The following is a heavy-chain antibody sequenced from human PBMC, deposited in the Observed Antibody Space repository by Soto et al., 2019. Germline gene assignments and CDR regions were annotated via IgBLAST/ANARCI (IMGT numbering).Heavy chain of an antibody. Sequence: ASVKVSCRASGDSFTNFYIHLVRQAPGKGLEWMGWINAGNGNTKYSQKFQGRVTITRDTSASTAYMEPSSLRSEDTAVYYCAREGYDFWSGYPNYGMDVWGQGTTVTVSS. V-gene: IGHV1-3*01. CDR1: GDSFTNFY. D-gene: IGHD3-3*01. CDR3: AREGYDFWSGYPNYGMDV. CDR2: INAGNGNT. J-gene: IGHJ6*02.